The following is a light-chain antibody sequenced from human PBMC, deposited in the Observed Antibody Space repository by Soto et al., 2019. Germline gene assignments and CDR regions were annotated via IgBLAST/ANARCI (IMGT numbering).Light chain of an antibody. Sequence: DIQMTQSPSSLSASVGDRVTITCRASQDINIYLAWYQQKPGKLLKLLIYEASTLQSGVPSRFSGSGSGTDFTLTISSLQPEDVATYYCQKYDYDPRTFGQGTRLDIK. CDR3: QKYDYDPRT. V-gene: IGKV1-27*01. CDR2: EAS. J-gene: IGKJ5*01. CDR1: QDINIY.